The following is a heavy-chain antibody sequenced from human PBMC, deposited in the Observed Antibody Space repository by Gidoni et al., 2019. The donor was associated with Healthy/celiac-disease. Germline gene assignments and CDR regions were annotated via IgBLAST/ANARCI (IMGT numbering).Heavy chain of an antibody. CDR1: GFTFSGSA. CDR3: TRHMYSGAGARGYYGMDV. CDR2: IRSKANIYAT. Sequence: EVQLVESGGGLVQPGGSLKLSCAASGFTFSGSAMHWVRQASGKGLEWVGRIRSKANIYATAYAASVKGRFTISRDDSKNTAYLQMNSLKTEDTAVYYCTRHMYSGAGARGYYGMDVWGQGTTVTVSS. J-gene: IGHJ6*02. V-gene: IGHV3-73*01. D-gene: IGHD1-26*01.